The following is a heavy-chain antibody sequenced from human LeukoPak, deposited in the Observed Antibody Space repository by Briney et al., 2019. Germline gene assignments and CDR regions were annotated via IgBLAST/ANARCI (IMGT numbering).Heavy chain of an antibody. J-gene: IGHJ4*02. CDR3: TTALWFGELSMFDY. Sequence: GGSLRLSCAASGFTFSNAWMSWVRQAPGKGLEWVGRIKSKSDGGTTDYAAPVKGRFTISRDDSKNTLYLQMNSLKTEDTAVYYCTTALWFGELSMFDYWGQGTLVTVSS. V-gene: IGHV3-15*01. CDR2: IKSKSDGGTT. CDR1: GFTFSNAW. D-gene: IGHD3-10*01.